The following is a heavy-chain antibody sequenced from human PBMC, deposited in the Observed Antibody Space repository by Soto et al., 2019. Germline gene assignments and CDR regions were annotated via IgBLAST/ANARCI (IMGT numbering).Heavy chain of an antibody. CDR1: GFAFINYG. D-gene: IGHD3-22*01. CDR3: TRDRDTSGHYGWFDP. Sequence: QVQLVESGGGVVQPGRSLILSCAASGFAFINYGFHWVRQAPGKGLEWVAVIWYGDGSKKYYADSVEGRFTVSRDNSKNTVYLQMNSLRADVTAVYYCTRDRDTSGHYGWFDPWGQGTLVTVS. CDR2: IWYGDGSKK. V-gene: IGHV3-33*01. J-gene: IGHJ5*02.